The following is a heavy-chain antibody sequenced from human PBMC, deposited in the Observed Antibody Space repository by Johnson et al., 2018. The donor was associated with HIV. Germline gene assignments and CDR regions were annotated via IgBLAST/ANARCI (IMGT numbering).Heavy chain of an antibody. CDR1: GFTVSSNY. Sequence: VQLVESGGGLVQPGGSLRLSCAASGFTVSSNYMSWVRQAPGKGLEWVSVVYSAGHTYYADSVKGRFTISRDNSKNSLFLQMNRLRVEDTAVYYCARSGGYPNAFDIWGQGAMVTVS. CDR2: VYSAGHT. D-gene: IGHD6-13*01. V-gene: IGHV3-66*01. J-gene: IGHJ3*02. CDR3: ARSGGYPNAFDI.